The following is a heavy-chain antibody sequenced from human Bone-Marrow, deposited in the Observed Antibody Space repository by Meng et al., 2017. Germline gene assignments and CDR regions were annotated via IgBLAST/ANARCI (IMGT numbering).Heavy chain of an antibody. CDR2: ISSSSSYI. D-gene: IGHD6-13*01. Sequence: GESLKTSCAASGFTFSSYSMNWVRQAPGKGLEWVSSISSSSSYIYYADSVKGRFTISRDNAKNSLYLQMNSLRAEDTAVYYCARATSSSSWYYMGGVFDYWGQGTLVTVSS. CDR3: ARATSSSSWYYMGGVFDY. V-gene: IGHV3-21*01. CDR1: GFTFSSYS. J-gene: IGHJ4*02.